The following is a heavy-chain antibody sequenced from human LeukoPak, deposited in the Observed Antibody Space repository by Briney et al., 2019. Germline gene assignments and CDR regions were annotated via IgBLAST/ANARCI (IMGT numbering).Heavy chain of an antibody. Sequence: SETLSLTCTVSGGSMRRYYWSCIRQPPGKGVEWIGYIYSSGSTKYNPSLKSRVTISVDTSKNQFSLNVSSVTAADTAVYYCARHDSVVYYGMDVWGQGTTVTVSS. CDR1: GGSMRRYY. V-gene: IGHV4-59*08. CDR3: ARHDSVVYYGMDV. CDR2: IYSSGST. D-gene: IGHD2-21*02. J-gene: IGHJ6*02.